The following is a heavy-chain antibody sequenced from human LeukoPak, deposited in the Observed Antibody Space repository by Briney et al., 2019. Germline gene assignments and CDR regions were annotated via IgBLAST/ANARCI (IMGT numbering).Heavy chain of an antibody. J-gene: IGHJ3*02. CDR1: GGSISSYY. Sequence: ASETLSLTCTVSGGSISSYYWSWIRQPPGKGLEWIGYIYYSGSTNYNPSLKSRVTISVDTSKNQFSLKLSSVTAADTAVYYCAKDIVVVPAAKGDGAFDIWGQGTMVTVSS. CDR2: IYYSGST. D-gene: IGHD2-2*01. V-gene: IGHV4-59*01. CDR3: AKDIVVVPAAKGDGAFDI.